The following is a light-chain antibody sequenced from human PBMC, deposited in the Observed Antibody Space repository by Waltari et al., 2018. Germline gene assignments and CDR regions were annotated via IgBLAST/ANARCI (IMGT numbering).Light chain of an antibody. CDR3: QQYDNYWT. CDR2: KAS. CDR1: QSITNW. Sequence: DIQMTQSSSTLSASVGDRVTITCRASQSITNWLAWYQQKPGKAPKLLIYKASNLESRVPSRFSVSGSGTEFTLTISSLQPDDFATYYCQQYDNYWTFGQGTKVEIK. J-gene: IGKJ1*01. V-gene: IGKV1-5*03.